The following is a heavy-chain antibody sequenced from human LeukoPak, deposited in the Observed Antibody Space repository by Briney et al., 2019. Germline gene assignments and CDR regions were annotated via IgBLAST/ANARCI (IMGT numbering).Heavy chain of an antibody. CDR2: IYYSGST. J-gene: IGHJ5*02. CDR3: ARGSSYIVVVPAAMFFDP. CDR1: GGSISSGGYY. Sequence: PSETLSLTCTVSGGSISSGGYYWSWIRQHPGKGLEWIGYIYYSGSTYYNPSLKSRVTISVDTSKNQFSPKLSSVTAADTAVYYCARGSSYIVVVPAAMFFDPWGQGTLVTVSS. D-gene: IGHD2-2*01. V-gene: IGHV4-31*03.